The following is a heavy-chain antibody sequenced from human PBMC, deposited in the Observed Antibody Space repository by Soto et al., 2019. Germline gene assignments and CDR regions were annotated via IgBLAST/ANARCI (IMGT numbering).Heavy chain of an antibody. CDR1: GGSISSSSYY. CDR3: ATTLVTPNYYYYGMDV. J-gene: IGHJ6*02. V-gene: IGHV4-39*01. CDR2: IYYSGST. Sequence: PSETLSLTCTVSGGSISSSSYYWGWIRQPPGKGLEWIGSIYYSGSTYYNPSLKSRVTISVDTSKNQFSLKLSSVTAADTAVYYCATTLVTPNYYYYGMDVWGQGTTVTVSS. D-gene: IGHD6-13*01.